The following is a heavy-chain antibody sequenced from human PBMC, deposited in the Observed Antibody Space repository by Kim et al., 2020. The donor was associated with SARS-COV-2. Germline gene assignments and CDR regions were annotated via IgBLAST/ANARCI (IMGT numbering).Heavy chain of an antibody. CDR3: ARDSGIAVAGTRYYFDY. CDR2: IWYDGSNK. J-gene: IGHJ4*02. V-gene: IGHV3-33*01. D-gene: IGHD6-19*01. Sequence: GGSLRLSCAASGFTFSSYGMHWVRHAPGKGLEWAAVIWYDGSNKYYADSVKGRFTISRDNSKNTRYLQMNSLRAEDTAVYYCARDSGIAVAGTRYYFDYWSQRTLVTVSS. CDR1: GFTFSSYG.